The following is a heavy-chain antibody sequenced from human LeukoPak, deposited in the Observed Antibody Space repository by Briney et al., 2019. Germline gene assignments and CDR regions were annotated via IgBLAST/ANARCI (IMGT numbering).Heavy chain of an antibody. D-gene: IGHD1-26*01. J-gene: IGHJ5*02. CDR2: IYSGGST. Sequence: GGSLRLSCAASGFTVSSNYMSWVRQAPGKGLEWVSVIYSGGSTYYADSVKGRFTISRDNSKNTLYLQMNSLRAEDTAVYYCARHGRVLPLDPWGQGTLVTVSS. CDR3: ARHGRVLPLDP. CDR1: GFTVSSNY. V-gene: IGHV3-66*02.